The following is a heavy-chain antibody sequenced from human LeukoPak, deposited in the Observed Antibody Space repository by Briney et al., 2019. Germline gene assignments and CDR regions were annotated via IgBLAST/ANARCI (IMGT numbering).Heavy chain of an antibody. CDR3: ARGALSYGDYADN. Sequence: GGSLRLSCAASGFTFSSYSMNWVRQAPGKGLEWASSISSSSSYIYYADSVKGRFTISRDNAKNSLYLQMNSLRAEDTAVYYCARGALSYGDYADNWGQGTLVTVSS. V-gene: IGHV3-21*01. CDR2: ISSSSSYI. CDR1: GFTFSSYS. J-gene: IGHJ4*02. D-gene: IGHD4-17*01.